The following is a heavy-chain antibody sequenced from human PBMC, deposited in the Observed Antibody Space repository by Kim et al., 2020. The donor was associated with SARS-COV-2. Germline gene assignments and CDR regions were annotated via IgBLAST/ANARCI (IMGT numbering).Heavy chain of an antibody. Sequence: GGSLRLSCAASGFTFSSYSMNWVRQAPGKGLEWVSSISSSSSYIYYADSVKGRFTISRDNAKNSLYLQMNSLRAEDMAVYYCAREKSPDDSSGYYRYYYYYGLVLSGQGTTLTVSS. CDR2: ISSSSSYI. J-gene: IGHJ6*02. CDR1: GFTFSSYS. CDR3: AREKSPDDSSGYYRYYYYYGLVL. V-gene: IGHV3-21*01. D-gene: IGHD3-22*01.